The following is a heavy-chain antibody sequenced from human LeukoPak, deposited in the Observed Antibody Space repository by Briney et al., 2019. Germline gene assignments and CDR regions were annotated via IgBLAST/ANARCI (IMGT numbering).Heavy chain of an antibody. D-gene: IGHD2-2*01. CDR3: TTLKAGTSSFL. J-gene: IGHJ4*02. Sequence: PGGSLRLSCAASGFTFSGSAMHWVRQASGKGLEWVGRIKSKTDGGTADYAAPVKGRFTISRDDSKNTLYLQLSSLKTEDTAVYYCTTLKAGTSSFLWGQGTLVTVSS. CDR1: GFTFSGSA. CDR2: IKSKTDGGTA. V-gene: IGHV3-15*01.